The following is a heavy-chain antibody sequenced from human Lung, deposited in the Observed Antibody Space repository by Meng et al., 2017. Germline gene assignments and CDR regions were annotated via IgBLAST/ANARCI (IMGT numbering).Heavy chain of an antibody. CDR3: ARFDISSSGRGDY. J-gene: IGHJ4*02. CDR1: GGALTSSTW. Sequence: VQLKESGPGLVKPSGTLSLTCAGSGGALTSSTWWSWVRQTPGKGLEWFGEIFHSGSTNYNPPLESRVTISVDKSKNQFSLKVYSVTAADTATYYCARFDISSSGRGDYWGQGILVTVSS. CDR2: IFHSGST. D-gene: IGHD1-26*01. V-gene: IGHV4-4*02.